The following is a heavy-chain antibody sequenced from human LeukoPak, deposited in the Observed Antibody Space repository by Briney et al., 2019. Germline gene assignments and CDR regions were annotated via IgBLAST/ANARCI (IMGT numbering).Heavy chain of an antibody. J-gene: IGHJ5*02. CDR2: INPNSGGT. CDR3: ARVGYSSGWSNWFDP. V-gene: IGHV1-2*02. CDR1: GYTFTGYY. D-gene: IGHD6-19*01. Sequence: ASVKVSCKASGYTFTGYYMHWVRQAPGQGLEWMGWINPNSGGTNYAQKFQGRVTMTRDTSISTAYMELSRLRSDDTAVYYCARVGYSSGWSNWFDPWGQGTLVTVSS.